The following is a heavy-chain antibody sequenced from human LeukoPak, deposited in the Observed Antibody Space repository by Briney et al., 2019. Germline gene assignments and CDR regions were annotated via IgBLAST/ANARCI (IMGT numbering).Heavy chain of an antibody. CDR3: ARIHSSGWYEYDY. J-gene: IGHJ4*02. V-gene: IGHV4-59*08. D-gene: IGHD6-19*01. Sequence: SETLSLTCTVPGGSISSYYWSWIRQPPGKGLEWIGYIYYSGSTNYNPSLKSRVTISVDTSKNQFSLKLSSVTAADTAVYYCARIHSSGWYEYDYWGQGTLVTVSS. CDR2: IYYSGST. CDR1: GGSISSYY.